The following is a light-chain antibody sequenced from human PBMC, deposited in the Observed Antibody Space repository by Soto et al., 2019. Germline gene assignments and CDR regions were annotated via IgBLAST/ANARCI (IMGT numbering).Light chain of an antibody. CDR1: QSVSSRD. J-gene: IGKJ1*01. CDR2: ETS. CDR3: QHYGVSRT. V-gene: IGKV3-20*01. Sequence: EIVLTQSPGTLSLSLGERATLSCRASQSVSSRDLAWYQQKPGQAPRLLMFETSSRDTGIPDRFSGSGSETEYTLAISRLEPEDFAVYVCQHYGVSRTFGQGTNVEIK.